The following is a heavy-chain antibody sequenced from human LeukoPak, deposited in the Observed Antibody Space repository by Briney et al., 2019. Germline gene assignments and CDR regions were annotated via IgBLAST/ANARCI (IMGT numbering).Heavy chain of an antibody. CDR1: GGTFSSYT. Sequence: SVKVSCKASGGTFSSYTIRWVRRAPGQGLEWMVRVIPTLGIGNYAQKFQGRVTITADKSTSTAYMELSSLRSEDTAVYYCARDRGDYYDSSGYYYVSYWGQGTLVTVSS. CDR2: VIPTLGIG. J-gene: IGHJ4*02. V-gene: IGHV1-69*04. D-gene: IGHD3-22*01. CDR3: ARDRGDYYDSSGYYYVSY.